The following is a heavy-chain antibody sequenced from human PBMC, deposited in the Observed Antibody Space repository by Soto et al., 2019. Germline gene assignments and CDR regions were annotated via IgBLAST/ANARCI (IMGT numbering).Heavy chain of an antibody. V-gene: IGHV4-31*03. J-gene: IGHJ3*02. CDR2: IYYSGST. CDR1: GGSISSGGYY. CDR3: ARTSHYYDSSGYRFGAFDI. D-gene: IGHD3-22*01. Sequence: SETLSLTCTVSGGSISSGGYYWSWIRQHPGKGLEWIGYIYYSGSTYYNPSLKSRVTISVDTSKNQFSLKLSSVTAADTAVYYCARTSHYYDSSGYRFGAFDIWGQGTMVTVSS.